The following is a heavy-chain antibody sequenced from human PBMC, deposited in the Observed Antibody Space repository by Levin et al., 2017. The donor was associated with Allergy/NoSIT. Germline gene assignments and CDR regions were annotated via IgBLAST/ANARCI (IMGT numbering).Heavy chain of an antibody. CDR2: IYYSGST. V-gene: IGHV4-59*01. J-gene: IGHJ3*02. CDR1: GGSISSYY. D-gene: IGHD5-24*01. Sequence: SETLSLTCTVSGGSISSYYWSWIRQPPGKGLEWIGYIYYSGSTNYNPSLKSRVTISVDTSKNQFSLKLSSVTAADTAVYYCARDRDGYNLGGAFDIWGQGTMVTVSS. CDR3: ARDRDGYNLGGAFDI.